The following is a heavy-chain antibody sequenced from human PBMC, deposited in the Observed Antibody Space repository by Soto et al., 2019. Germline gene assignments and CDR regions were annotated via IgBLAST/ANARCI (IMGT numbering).Heavy chain of an antibody. D-gene: IGHD3-22*01. Sequence: ASVKVSSKASGYRVNIYVVGGVLQAPGQGLDWLGWISAYNGNTRYAERLQGRVTMTTDTATNTAYMELRNLRSDDTAVYYCARGPTDYYDNSANYFLDYWGQGTLVTVSS. CDR1: GYRVNIYV. CDR3: ARGPTDYYDNSANYFLDY. CDR2: ISAYNGNT. J-gene: IGHJ4*02. V-gene: IGHV1-18*01.